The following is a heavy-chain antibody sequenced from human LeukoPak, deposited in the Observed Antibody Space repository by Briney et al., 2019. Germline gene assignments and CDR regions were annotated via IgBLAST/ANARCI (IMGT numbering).Heavy chain of an antibody. J-gene: IGHJ3*01. CDR3: ARRAYCGGDCYSDV. CDR2: IYPGDSDI. Sequence: GESLKISCKSSGYDFSSYWIAWVRQMPGKGLEWMGSIYPGDSDIRYGPSFQGQVTFSVDKSISTAYLQWSSLKASDTAMYFCARRAYCGGDCYSDVWGQGTAITVSS. D-gene: IGHD2-21*02. CDR1: GYDFSSYW. V-gene: IGHV5-51*01.